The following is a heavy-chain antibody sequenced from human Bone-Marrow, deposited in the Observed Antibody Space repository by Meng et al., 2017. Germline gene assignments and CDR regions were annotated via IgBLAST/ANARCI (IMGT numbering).Heavy chain of an antibody. Sequence: ASAKVSCKAAGDTFTSYAMHWVRQAPGQRLEWMGWSNAGNGNTKYSQKFQGRITVTRYTSASTAYMELRGLISEDTAVYYCARGYDYDISDYYEYYFDYWGQGTLVTVSS. V-gene: IGHV1-3*01. CDR2: SNAGNGNT. CDR1: GDTFTSYA. D-gene: IGHD3-22*01. J-gene: IGHJ4*02. CDR3: ARGYDYDISDYYEYYFDY.